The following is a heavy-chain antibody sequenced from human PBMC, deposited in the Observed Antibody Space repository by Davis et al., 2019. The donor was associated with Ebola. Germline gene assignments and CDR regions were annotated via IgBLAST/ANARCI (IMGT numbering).Heavy chain of an antibody. Sequence: MPSETLSLTCAVYGGSFSGYYWSWIRQHPGKGLEWIGYIYYSGSTYYNPSLKSRVTISVDTSKNQFSLKLSSVTAADTAVYYCASGSWYSYYGMDVWGQGTTVTVSS. CDR3: ASGSWYSYYGMDV. V-gene: IGHV4-31*11. J-gene: IGHJ6*02. CDR1: GGSFSGYY. CDR2: IYYSGST. D-gene: IGHD6-13*01.